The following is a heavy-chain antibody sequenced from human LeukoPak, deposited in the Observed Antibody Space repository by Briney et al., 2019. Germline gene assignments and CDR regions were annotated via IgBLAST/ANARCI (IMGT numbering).Heavy chain of an antibody. CDR3: ARDDSYYGGYYYYGMDV. J-gene: IGHJ6*02. CDR1: GFTFSSYA. Sequence: GGSLRLSCAASGFTFSSYAMHWVRQAPGKGLEWVAVISYDGSNKYYADSVKGRFTISRDNSKNTLYLQMNSLRAEDTAVYYCARDDSYYGGYYYYGMDVWGQGTAVTVSS. CDR2: ISYDGSNK. D-gene: IGHD1-26*01. V-gene: IGHV3-30-3*01.